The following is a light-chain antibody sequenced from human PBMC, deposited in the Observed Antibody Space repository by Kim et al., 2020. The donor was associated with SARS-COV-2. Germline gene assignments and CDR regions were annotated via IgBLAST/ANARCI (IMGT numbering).Light chain of an antibody. V-gene: IGLV1-40*01. J-gene: IGLJ3*02. CDR3: QTYDTSLSGSWI. CDR2: GDN. CDR1: SSNIGTYD. Sequence: QSVVTQPPSVSGAPGQRVTITCTGSSSNIGTYDVHWYQQLPGTAPKLLIYGDNNRPSGVPDRFSGSKSGTSASLAITGLQAGDEADYYCQTYDTSLSGSWIFGGGTQLTVL.